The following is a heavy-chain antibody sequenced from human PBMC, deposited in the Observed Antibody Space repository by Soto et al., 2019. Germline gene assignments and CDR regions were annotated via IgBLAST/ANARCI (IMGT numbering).Heavy chain of an antibody. CDR1: GGSISSSNW. CDR2: IYHSGST. Sequence: SETLSLTCAVPGGSISSSNWWSWVRQPPGKGLEWIGEIYHSGSTDYNPSLKSRVTISVDKSKNQFSLKLSSVTSDVTAEYYCAKGGAIVAAGTRVYLYNAMDVWGQGTTVTVSS. CDR3: AKGGAIVAAGTRVYLYNAMDV. D-gene: IGHD1-26*01. V-gene: IGHV4-4*02. J-gene: IGHJ6*02.